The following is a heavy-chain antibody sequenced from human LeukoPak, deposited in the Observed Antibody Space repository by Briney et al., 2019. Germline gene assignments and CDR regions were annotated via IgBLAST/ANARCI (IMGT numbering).Heavy chain of an antibody. J-gene: IGHJ4*02. V-gene: IGHV1-2*02. CDR3: VRRDIVVVPAAIADDY. Sequence: ASVKVSCKASGYTLTGYYMHWVRQAPGQGLEWMGWINPNSGGTNYAQKFQGRVTMTRDTSISTAYMELSRLRSDDTAVYYCVRRDIVVVPAAIADDYWGQGTLVTVSS. CDR2: INPNSGGT. CDR1: GYTLTGYY. D-gene: IGHD2-2*02.